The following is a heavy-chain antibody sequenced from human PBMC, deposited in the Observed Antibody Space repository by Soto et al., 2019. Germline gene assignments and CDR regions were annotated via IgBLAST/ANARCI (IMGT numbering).Heavy chain of an antibody. Sequence: QIQLVQFGPEVKKPGTPVKVSCKASGFTFSSSGIHWVRQARGQRLEWIGWIVVGSGNTNYAQKFQERVTITRDVSTNTAYTELTSLRSEDTAAYYCALHLAPTAPYNWSEPWGQGTLVTVSS. J-gene: IGHJ5*02. V-gene: IGHV1-58*02. CDR2: IVVGSGNT. D-gene: IGHD3-16*01. CDR1: GFTFSSSG. CDR3: ALHLAPTAPYNWSEP.